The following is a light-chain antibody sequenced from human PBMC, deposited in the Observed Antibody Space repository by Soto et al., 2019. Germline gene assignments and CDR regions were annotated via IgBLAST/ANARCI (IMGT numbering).Light chain of an antibody. CDR2: DAS. J-gene: IGKJ4*01. CDR3: QQRLKLVT. Sequence: EIVLTQSPATLSLSPGERATLSCRASQSVGDYLAWYQRKPGQPPRLLIYDASKRATGIPARFSGSGSETDFTLTISGLEPEDLARYYCQQRLKLVTFGGGTEVEIK. CDR1: QSVGDY. V-gene: IGKV3-11*01.